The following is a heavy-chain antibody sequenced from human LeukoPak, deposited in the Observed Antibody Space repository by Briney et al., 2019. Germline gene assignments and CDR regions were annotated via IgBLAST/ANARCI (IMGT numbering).Heavy chain of an antibody. V-gene: IGHV1-2*02. D-gene: IGHD5-18*01. CDR1: GYTFTAYY. Sequence: ASVKVSCKASGYTFTAYYMHWVRQAPGQGLEWMGWINPNSGGTNYAQKFQGRVTMTRDTSISTAYMELSRLRSDDTAVYYCARETAPGDWFDPWGQGTLVTVSS. CDR2: INPNSGGT. CDR3: ARETAPGDWFDP. J-gene: IGHJ5*02.